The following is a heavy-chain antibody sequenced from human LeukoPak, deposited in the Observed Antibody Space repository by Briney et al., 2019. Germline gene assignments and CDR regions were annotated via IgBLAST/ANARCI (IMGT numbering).Heavy chain of an antibody. J-gene: IGHJ4*02. CDR2: IEHNENKK. CDR1: GFTFSNCN. D-gene: IGHD3-3*01. Sequence: PGGSLRLSCAASGFTFSNCNMHWVRQAPGKGLEWVAFIEHNENKKYADPVRGRFTISRDNSKNTLYLQMNSLRNEDTAVYYCAKDFKWSFDYWAQGTLVTVSS. CDR3: AKDFKWSFDY. V-gene: IGHV3-30*02.